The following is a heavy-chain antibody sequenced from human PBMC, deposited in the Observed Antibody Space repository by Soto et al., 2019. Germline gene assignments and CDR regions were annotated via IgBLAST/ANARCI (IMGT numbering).Heavy chain of an antibody. CDR3: ARAGWFAERYFDF. CDR1: GFTFVRYS. Sequence: ASVKVSCKASGFTFVRYSIHWVRQAPGQGLEWMAWINAGNGHTTYSQKFQGRVTITRDTSARTVYMELRSLRFEDTATYYCARAGWFAERYFDFWGQRSPVNVS. CDR2: INAGNGHT. J-gene: IGHJ4*02. D-gene: IGHD3-10*01. V-gene: IGHV1-3*01.